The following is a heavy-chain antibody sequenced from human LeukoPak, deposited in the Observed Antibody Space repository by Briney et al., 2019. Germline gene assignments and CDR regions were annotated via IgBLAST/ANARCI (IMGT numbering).Heavy chain of an antibody. D-gene: IGHD1-26*01. V-gene: IGHV4-59*01. CDR3: PRVASGSYFDS. CDR1: GGSISSYY. CDR2: IYYSGST. Sequence: SETLALTCTVSGGSISSYYWSWIRQPPGKGLEWIGYIYYSGSTNYNPSLKSRVTISVDTSKNQFSLKLSSVPAADTAVYYCPRVASGSYFDSWGQGTLVTVSS. J-gene: IGHJ4*02.